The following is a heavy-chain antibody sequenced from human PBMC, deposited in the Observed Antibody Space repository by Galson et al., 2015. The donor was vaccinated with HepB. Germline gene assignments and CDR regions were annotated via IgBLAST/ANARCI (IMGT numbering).Heavy chain of an antibody. CDR2: ISGSGGST. Sequence: SLRLSCAASGFIFSSYAMSWVRQAPGKGLEWVSAISGSGGSTYYADSVKGRFTISRDNSKNTLYLQMNSLRAEDTAVYYCANDGGGRTSGHDYWGQGTLVTVSS. D-gene: IGHD1-14*01. V-gene: IGHV3-23*01. CDR3: ANDGGGRTSGHDY. J-gene: IGHJ4*02. CDR1: GFIFSSYA.